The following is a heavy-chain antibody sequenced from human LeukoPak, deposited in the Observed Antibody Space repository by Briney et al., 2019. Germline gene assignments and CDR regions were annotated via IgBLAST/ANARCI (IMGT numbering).Heavy chain of an antibody. Sequence: GGSLRLSCAAPGFTFSSYAMHGVRQGPGKGLEWVAYIAHHGSNKYYADSVKGRFTISRDNSKRTLCLQIYDRRADDTAVYYCTKDGSWSCTDWGQGALVTVSS. V-gene: IGHV3-30*02. CDR3: TKDGSWSCTD. J-gene: IGHJ4*02. CDR1: GFTFSSYA. CDR2: IAHHGSNK. D-gene: IGHD2-8*02.